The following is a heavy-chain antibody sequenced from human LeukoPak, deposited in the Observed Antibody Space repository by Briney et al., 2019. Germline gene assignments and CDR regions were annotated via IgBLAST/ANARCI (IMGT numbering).Heavy chain of an antibody. CDR1: GGTFSSYA. CDR2: IIPIFGTA. Sequence: ASVKVSCKASGGTFSSYAISWVRQAPGQGLEWMGGIIPIFGTANYAQKFQGRVTITTDESTSTAYMELSSLRSEDTAVYYCARGGQSIFGVVIMGGWFDPWGQGTLVTVSS. CDR3: ARGGQSIFGVVIMGGWFDP. D-gene: IGHD3-3*01. V-gene: IGHV1-69*05. J-gene: IGHJ5*02.